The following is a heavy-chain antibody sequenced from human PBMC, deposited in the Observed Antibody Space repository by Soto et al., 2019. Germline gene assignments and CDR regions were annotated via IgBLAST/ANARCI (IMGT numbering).Heavy chain of an antibody. D-gene: IGHD2-15*01. CDR2: ISAYNGDT. CDR1: GYTFTNYG. Sequence: ASVKVSCKASGYTFTNYGITWVRQAPGQGLEWMGWISAYNGDTHYTQRLQGRVTMTTDTSTSTAYMELRGLRSDDTAVYYCARMLGYCSGGSCYFDYWGQGTLVTVSS. J-gene: IGHJ4*02. CDR3: ARMLGYCSGGSCYFDY. V-gene: IGHV1-18*01.